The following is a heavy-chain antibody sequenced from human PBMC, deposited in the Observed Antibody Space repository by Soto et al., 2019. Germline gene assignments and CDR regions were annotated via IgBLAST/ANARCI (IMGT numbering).Heavy chain of an antibody. Sequence: QVHLVQSGAEVKKPGASVKVSCKGAGYAFTTYGITWVRQAPGQGLEWMGWISAHNGNTNYAQKLQGRVTVTRDTSTSTDYMELRSLRSDDTAVYYCARGRYWDYWGQGALVTVSS. CDR2: ISAHNGNT. CDR3: ARGRYWDY. CDR1: GYAFTTYG. V-gene: IGHV1-18*01. J-gene: IGHJ4*02. D-gene: IGHD2-8*02.